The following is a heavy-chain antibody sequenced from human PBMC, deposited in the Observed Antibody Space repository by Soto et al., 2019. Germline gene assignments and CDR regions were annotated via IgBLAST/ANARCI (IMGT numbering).Heavy chain of an antibody. J-gene: IGHJ6*02. D-gene: IGHD3-3*01. CDR1: GGTFSSYA. CDR3: ARDQRGQSNVLRFLAWSKYYYYGMDV. CDR2: IIPIFGTA. V-gene: IGHV1-69*06. Sequence: SVKVSCKASGGTFSSYAISWVRQAPGQGLEWMGGIIPIFGTANYAQKFQGRVTITADKSTSTAYMELSSLRSEDTAVYYCARDQRGQSNVLRFLAWSKYYYYGMDVWGQGTTVTVSS.